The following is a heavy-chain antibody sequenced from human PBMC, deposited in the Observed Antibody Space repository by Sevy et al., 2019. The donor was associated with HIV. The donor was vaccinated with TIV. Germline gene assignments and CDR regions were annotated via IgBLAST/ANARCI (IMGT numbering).Heavy chain of an antibody. Sequence: GGSLRLSCAASGFTFSNFAMSWVRQAPGKGLEWVSGISASGGATFYTDSVKGRFTISSDNSNNTLYLQMNSLRVEDTAVYYCPKNQGRIPNYFDSWGQGTLVTVSS. J-gene: IGHJ4*02. CDR2: ISASGGAT. CDR1: GFTFSNFA. V-gene: IGHV3-23*01. CDR3: PKNQGRIPNYFDS. D-gene: IGHD2-15*01.